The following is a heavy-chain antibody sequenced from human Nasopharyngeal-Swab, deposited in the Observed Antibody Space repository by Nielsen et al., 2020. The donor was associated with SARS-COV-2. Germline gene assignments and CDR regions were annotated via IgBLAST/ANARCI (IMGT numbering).Heavy chain of an antibody. CDR3: ARDSARYPGGMDV. D-gene: IGHD3-10*01. Sequence: ASVKVSCKASGGTFSSYAISWGRQAPGQGLEWMGRINPNSGGTNYAQKFQGRVTVTRDTSISTAYMELSRLRSDDTAVYYCARDSARYPGGMDVWGQGTTVTVSS. CDR1: GGTFSSYA. V-gene: IGHV1-2*06. CDR2: INPNSGGT. J-gene: IGHJ6*02.